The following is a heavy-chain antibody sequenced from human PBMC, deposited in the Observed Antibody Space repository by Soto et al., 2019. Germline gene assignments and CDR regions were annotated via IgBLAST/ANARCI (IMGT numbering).Heavy chain of an antibody. Sequence: SETVSLTCAVHGGSFSSSYWSWILQPPGKGLEWSGEINHSGSTNYNPSLKSRVTISVDTSKNQFSLNLSSVTAADTAIYYCAGSNLRGYSYAYTWAQGTLVTVSS. D-gene: IGHD5-18*01. CDR1: GGSFSSSY. CDR2: INHSGST. V-gene: IGHV4-34*01. CDR3: AGSNLRGYSYAYT. J-gene: IGHJ5*02.